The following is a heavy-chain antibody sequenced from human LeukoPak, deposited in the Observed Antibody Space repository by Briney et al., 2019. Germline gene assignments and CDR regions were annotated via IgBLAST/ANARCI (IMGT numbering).Heavy chain of an antibody. CDR2: IKQDGSEK. V-gene: IGHV3-7*01. J-gene: IGHJ4*02. CDR3: AGFSRSTSW. D-gene: IGHD2-2*01. Sequence: GGSLRLSCAASGFTFSSYWTSWVRQAPGKGLEWVANIKQDGSEKYYVDSEKGRFTISRDNAKSSLYLQMNSLRAEDTAVYYCAGFSRSTSWWGQGTLVTVSS. CDR1: GFTFSSYW.